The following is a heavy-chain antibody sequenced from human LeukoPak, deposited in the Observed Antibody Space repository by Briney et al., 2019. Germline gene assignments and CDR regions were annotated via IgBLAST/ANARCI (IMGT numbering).Heavy chain of an antibody. CDR2: IKTDGSET. D-gene: IGHD6-13*01. CDR1: GFTFGSYW. V-gene: IGHV3-7*04. J-gene: IGHJ6*03. Sequence: GGSLRLSCAASGFTFGSYWMTWMRQTPGKGLEWVANIKTDGSETYYLDSVKGRFTVSRDNAKNSLYLQMNSLRAEDTAVYYCARGRATLSSSWYAVDYYYMDVWGKGTTVTVSS. CDR3: ARGRATLSSSWYAVDYYYMDV.